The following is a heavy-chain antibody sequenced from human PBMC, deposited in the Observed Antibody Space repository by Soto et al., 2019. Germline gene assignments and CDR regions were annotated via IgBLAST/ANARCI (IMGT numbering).Heavy chain of an antibody. CDR1: GGSFSGYY. D-gene: IGHD3-22*01. V-gene: IGHV4-34*01. J-gene: IGHJ4*02. CDR2: INHTGST. Sequence: QVQVQQWGAGLLKPSETLSLTCAVYGGSFSGYYWSWIRQPPGKGLEWIGDINHTGSTNDNPSLKSRVTISIDTSKKQFSLKLTSVTAADTAVYYCASRHDSSGYYYAFDFWGQGTLVTVSS. CDR3: ASRHDSSGYYYAFDF.